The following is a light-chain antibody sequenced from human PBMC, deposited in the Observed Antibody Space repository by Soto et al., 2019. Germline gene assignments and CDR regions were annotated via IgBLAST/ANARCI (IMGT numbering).Light chain of an antibody. J-gene: IGKJ1*01. CDR2: DAS. Sequence: DMQMTQSPSSVSASVGDRGTITCRASQSISSYLNWYQQKPGKAPKLLIYDASSLESGVPSRFSGSGSGTEFTLTISRLQPDDFATYYCQQYNSYWTCGQGTKVDIK. CDR3: QQYNSYWT. CDR1: QSISSY. V-gene: IGKV1-5*01.